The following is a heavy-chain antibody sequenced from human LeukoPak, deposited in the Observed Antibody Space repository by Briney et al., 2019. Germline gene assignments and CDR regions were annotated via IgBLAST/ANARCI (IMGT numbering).Heavy chain of an antibody. Sequence: ASVKVSCKASGYTFTGYYMHWVRQAPGQGLEWMGWINPNRGGTNYTQKFQGWVTMTRDTSISTAYMELSRLRSDDTAVYYCARVGSSSWYNWFDPWGQGTLVTVSS. V-gene: IGHV1-2*04. D-gene: IGHD6-13*01. CDR1: GYTFTGYY. CDR3: ARVGSSSWYNWFDP. CDR2: INPNRGGT. J-gene: IGHJ5*02.